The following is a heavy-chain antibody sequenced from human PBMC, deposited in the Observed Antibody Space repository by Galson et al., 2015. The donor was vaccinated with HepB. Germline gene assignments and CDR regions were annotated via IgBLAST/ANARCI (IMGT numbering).Heavy chain of an antibody. CDR3: ARDGQGQSSCCVTTVDRRDY. D-gene: IGHD4-23*01. J-gene: IGHJ4*02. CDR2: IYSGGGT. V-gene: IGHV3-53*01. CDR1: GFTVSSNY. Sequence: SLRLSCAASGFTVSSNYMSWVRQAPGKGLDWVSVIYSGGGTYYADSVKGRFTISRDNSKNTLYLQMNSLRAEDTAVYYCARDGQGQSSCCVTTVDRRDYWGQGTLVTVSS.